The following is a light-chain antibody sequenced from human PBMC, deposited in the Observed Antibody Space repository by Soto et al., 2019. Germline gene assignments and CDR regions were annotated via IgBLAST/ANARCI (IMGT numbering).Light chain of an antibody. CDR1: SSDVGGYNY. CDR2: EVS. V-gene: IGLV2-14*01. Sequence: QSALTQPASVSGSPGQSITISCTGTSSDVGGYNYDSWYQQHPGKAPKLMIYEVSNRPSGVSNRFSGSKSGNTASLTISGLQAEDEADYYCSSYTSSSRVFGGGTKVTVL. CDR3: SSYTSSSRV. J-gene: IGLJ3*02.